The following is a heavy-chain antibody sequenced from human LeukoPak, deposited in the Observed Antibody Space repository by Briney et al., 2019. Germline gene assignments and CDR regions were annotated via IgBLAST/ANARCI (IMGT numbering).Heavy chain of an antibody. CDR2: SRSSGSTI. J-gene: IGHJ4*02. CDR3: ARDCISTSCESSYDY. Sequence: GGALRLSCAASGFSYGSYEMNGLGQAAGKGLDWVSYSRSSGSTIYYAGSAKVRFTIYRANAKNSLSLQMNSLRAEDTAVYYCARDCISTSCESSYDYWGQGTLVTVSS. CDR1: GFSYGSYE. V-gene: IGHV3-48*03. D-gene: IGHD2-2*01.